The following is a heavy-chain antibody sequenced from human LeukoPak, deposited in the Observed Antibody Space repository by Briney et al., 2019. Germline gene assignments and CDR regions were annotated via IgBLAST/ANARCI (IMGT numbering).Heavy chain of an antibody. CDR1: GFTFDDYA. CDR3: AKGGTDAFDI. V-gene: IGHV3-9*01. Sequence: QPGRSLRLSCAASGFTFDDYAMHWVRQAPGKGLEWVSGISWNSGSIGYADSVKGRFTISRDNAKNSLYLQMNSLRAEDTALYYCAKGGTDAFDIWGQGTMVTVSS. J-gene: IGHJ3*02. CDR2: ISWNSGSI.